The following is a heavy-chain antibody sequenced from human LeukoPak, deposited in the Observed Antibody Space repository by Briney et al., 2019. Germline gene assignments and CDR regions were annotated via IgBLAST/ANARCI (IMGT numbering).Heavy chain of an antibody. J-gene: IGHJ4*02. CDR3: AREDASGALDY. Sequence: GGSLRLSCAASGFTFSSYSMNWVRQAPGKGLEWVSYISSSSTIYYADSVKGRFTISRDNAKNSLYLQMNSLRAEDTAVYYCAREDASGALDYWGRGTLVTVSS. D-gene: IGHD2-2*01. CDR1: GFTFSSYS. V-gene: IGHV3-48*01. CDR2: ISSSSTI.